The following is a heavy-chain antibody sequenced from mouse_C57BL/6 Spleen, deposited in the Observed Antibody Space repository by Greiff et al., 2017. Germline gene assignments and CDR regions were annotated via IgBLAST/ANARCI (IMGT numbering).Heavy chain of an antibody. Sequence: DVKLQESGGGLVKPGGSLKLSCAASGFTFSDYGMHWVRQAPEKWLEWVAYISSGSSTIYSADTVKGRFTISRDNAKNTLFLQMTSLRSEDTAMYYCARKIYYGNHYNAMDYWGQGTSVTDTS. J-gene: IGHJ4*01. CDR2: ISSGSSTI. CDR1: GFTFSDYG. CDR3: ARKIYYGNHYNAMDY. V-gene: IGHV5-17*01. D-gene: IGHD2-1*01.